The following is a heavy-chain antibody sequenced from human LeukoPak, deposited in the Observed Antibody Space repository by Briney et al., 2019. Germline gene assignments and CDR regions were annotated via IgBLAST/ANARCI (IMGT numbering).Heavy chain of an antibody. CDR2: INPNSGGT. CDR3: ARGPLPTRYDFWSAAYYFDY. CDR1: GYTFTGYY. Sequence: ASVKVSCKASGYTFTGYYMHWVRQAPGQGLEWMGWINPNSGGTNYAQKFQGRVTMTRDTSISTAYMELSRLRSDDTAVYYCARGPLPTRYDFWSAAYYFDYWGQGTLVTVSS. V-gene: IGHV1-2*02. J-gene: IGHJ4*02. D-gene: IGHD3-3*01.